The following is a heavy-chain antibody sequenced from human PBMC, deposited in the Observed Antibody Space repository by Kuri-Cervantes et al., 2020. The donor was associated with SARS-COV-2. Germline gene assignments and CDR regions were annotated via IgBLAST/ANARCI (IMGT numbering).Heavy chain of an antibody. CDR1: GGSISSRNFY. J-gene: IGHJ6*03. CDR3: ARGVRFLDPKYYYFYYYMDV. V-gene: IGHV4-39*07. CDR2: INHGGGT. D-gene: IGHD3-3*01. Sequence: SETLSLTCSVSGGSISSRNFYWGWIRQPPGKGLEWIGEINHGGGTNYNPSLMSRVTISVDTSKNQFSLKLRSVTAADTAVYYCARGVRFLDPKYYYFYYYMDVWGKGTTVTVSS.